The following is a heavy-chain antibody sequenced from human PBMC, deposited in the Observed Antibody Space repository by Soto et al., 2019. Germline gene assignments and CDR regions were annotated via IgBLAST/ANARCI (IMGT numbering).Heavy chain of an antibody. CDR2: IWYDGSNK. CDR3: ARVPEQWLVSTHGGSLLPDY. Sequence: GGSLRLSCAASGFTFSSYGMHWVRQAPGKGLEWVAVIWYDGSNKYYADSVKGRFTISRDNSKNTLYLQMNSLRAEDTAVYYCARVPEQWLVSTHGGSLLPDYWGQGTLVTVSS. V-gene: IGHV3-33*01. J-gene: IGHJ4*02. D-gene: IGHD6-19*01. CDR1: GFTFSSYG.